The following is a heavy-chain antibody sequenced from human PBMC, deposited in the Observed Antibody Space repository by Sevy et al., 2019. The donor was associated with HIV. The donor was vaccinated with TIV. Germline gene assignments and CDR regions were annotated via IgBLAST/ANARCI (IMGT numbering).Heavy chain of an antibody. CDR2: INHTGSA. CDR1: GGSFSGYH. CDR3: ARGGNAIFGVVIQTQYHYYAMDV. D-gene: IGHD3-3*01. J-gene: IGHJ6*02. V-gene: IGHV4-34*01. Sequence: SETLSLTCALYGGSFSGYHWSWIRQPPGKGLEWIGEINHTGSANYNPSLKSRVTIAVDTSKNQFSLKLNSVTAADTAVYYCARGGNAIFGVVIQTQYHYYAMDVWGQGTTVTASS.